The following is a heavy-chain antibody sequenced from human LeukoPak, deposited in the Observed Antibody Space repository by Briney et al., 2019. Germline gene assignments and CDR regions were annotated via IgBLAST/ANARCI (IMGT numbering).Heavy chain of an antibody. CDR3: ARDRYGDYYYGMDV. Sequence: GGSLRLSCAASGFTFSSYWMSWVRQAPGKGREWVANIKQDGSEKYYVDSVKGRFTISRDNAKNSLYLQMNSLRAEDTAVYYCARDRYGDYYYGMDVWGQGTTVTVSS. J-gene: IGHJ6*02. CDR1: GFTFSSYW. D-gene: IGHD4-17*01. CDR2: IKQDGSEK. V-gene: IGHV3-7*01.